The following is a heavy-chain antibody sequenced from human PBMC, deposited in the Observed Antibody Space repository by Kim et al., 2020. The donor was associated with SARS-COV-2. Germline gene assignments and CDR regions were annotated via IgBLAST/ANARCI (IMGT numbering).Heavy chain of an antibody. CDR3: AGGFLEDWEVAYA. J-gene: IGHJ5*02. V-gene: IGHV4-34*01. Sequence: SETLSLTCTVYGASIRGYFWTWIRQPPGKGLEWIGEVTNIGNTNYNASLNSRVTISSDTSKNHFSLNLTSVTAADTAVYYCAGGFLEDWEVAYAWGQGTLVTVSS. CDR1: GASIRGYF. CDR2: VTNIGNT. D-gene: IGHD3-9*01.